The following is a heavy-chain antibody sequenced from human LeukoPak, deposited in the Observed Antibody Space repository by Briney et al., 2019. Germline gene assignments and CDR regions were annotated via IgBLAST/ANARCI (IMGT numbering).Heavy chain of an antibody. Sequence: GESLRISCKGSGYIFTNYWIAWVRQMPGKGLEWMGIIYPGDSDTRYSPSFQGQVTISADKSISTAYLQWSSLKASDTATYYCARLDCGGGSCYGDYWGQGTLVTVPS. CDR1: GYIFTNYW. CDR2: IYPGDSDT. D-gene: IGHD2-15*01. J-gene: IGHJ4*02. CDR3: ARLDCGGGSCYGDY. V-gene: IGHV5-51*01.